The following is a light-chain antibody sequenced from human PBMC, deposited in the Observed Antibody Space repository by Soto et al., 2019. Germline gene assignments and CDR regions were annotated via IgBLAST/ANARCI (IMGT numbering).Light chain of an antibody. Sequence: EIVLTQSPGTLSLSPGERATLSCRASQSVSSSYLAWYQHKPGQAPRLLIYGASSRATGIPDRFSGSGSGTDFTLTISRLEPEDFAVYYCQKYGRSLTFGGGTKVDI. CDR2: GAS. V-gene: IGKV3-20*01. CDR1: QSVSSSY. J-gene: IGKJ4*01. CDR3: QKYGRSLT.